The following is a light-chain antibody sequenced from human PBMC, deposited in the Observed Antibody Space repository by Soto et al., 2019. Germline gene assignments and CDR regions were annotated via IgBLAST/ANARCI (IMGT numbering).Light chain of an antibody. CDR3: SSYKSGATLV. CDR1: SSDVGGYNY. CDR2: EVS. Sequence: QAVVTQPASVSGSPGQSITISCTGTSSDVGGYNYVAWYQQYPGKAPKLIIFEVSDRPSGVSSRFSGSKSGNTASLSTSGLQPEDEADYYCSSYKSGATLVFGGGTKLTVL. V-gene: IGLV2-14*01. J-gene: IGLJ2*01.